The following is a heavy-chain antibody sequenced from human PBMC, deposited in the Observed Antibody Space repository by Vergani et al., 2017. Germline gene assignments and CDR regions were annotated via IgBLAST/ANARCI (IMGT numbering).Heavy chain of an antibody. Sequence: EVQLVESGGGLVQPGRSLRLSCAASGFTFDDYAMHWVRQAPGKGLGWVSGISWNSGSIGYADSVKGRFTISRDNAKNSLYLQMNSLRAEDTALYYCAKAVGAGIYDFWSGYYDVWGKGTTVTVSS. CDR3: AKAVGAGIYDFWSGYYDV. J-gene: IGHJ6*04. CDR2: ISWNSGSI. D-gene: IGHD3-3*01. CDR1: GFTFDDYA. V-gene: IGHV3-9*01.